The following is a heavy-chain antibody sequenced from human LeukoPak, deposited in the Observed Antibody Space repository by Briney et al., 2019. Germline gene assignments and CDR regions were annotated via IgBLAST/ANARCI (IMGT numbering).Heavy chain of an antibody. Sequence: GSVKVSCKASGYTFTGYYIHWVRQAPGLGLEWMGGINPKSGGATYAQKLQGRVTITRDTPISTAYMEVSRLGSDDTAVYVCAKDSENFIPETTFFYNSGLDVWGQGTTVTVSS. D-gene: IGHD2/OR15-2a*01. J-gene: IGHJ6*02. CDR2: INPKSGGA. CDR3: AKDSENFIPETTFFYNSGLDV. CDR1: GYTFTGYY. V-gene: IGHV1-2*02.